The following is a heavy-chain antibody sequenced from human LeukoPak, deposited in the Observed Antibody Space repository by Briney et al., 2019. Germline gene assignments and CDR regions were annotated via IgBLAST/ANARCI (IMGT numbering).Heavy chain of an antibody. CDR3: ARQFYYDSESYYADY. D-gene: IGHD3-22*01. CDR1: GGSISSYY. V-gene: IGHV4-59*01. Sequence: SETLSLTCTVSGGSISSYYWSWIRQPPGKGLEWIGYIYYSGSTNYNPSLKSRVTISVDTSKNQFSLKLSSVTAADTAVYYCARQFYYDSESYYADYWGQGTLVTVSS. CDR2: IYYSGST. J-gene: IGHJ4*02.